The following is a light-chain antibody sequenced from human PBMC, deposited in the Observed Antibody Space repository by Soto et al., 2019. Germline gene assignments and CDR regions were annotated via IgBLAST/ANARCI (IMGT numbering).Light chain of an antibody. V-gene: IGKV2D-29*02. CDR2: EAS. Sequence: DVVMTQTPLSLSVAPGQPPSISCKSCQSLLHITGETFLFWYLQKTGQSPQILIYEASTRVSGVPDRFSGSGSGTDFTLEISRVETDDVGIYYCMQSTQLPPTXGQGTRREIK. CDR3: MQSTQLPPT. J-gene: IGKJ5*01. CDR1: QSLLHITGETF.